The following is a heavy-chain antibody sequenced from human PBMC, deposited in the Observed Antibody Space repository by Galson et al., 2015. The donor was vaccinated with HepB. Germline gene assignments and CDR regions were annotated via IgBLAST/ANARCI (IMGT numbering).Heavy chain of an antibody. CDR1: GGSFSGYY. CDR2: INHNGIT. Sequence: SETLSLTCALYGGSFSGYYWSWIRQPPGKGLEWIGEINHNGITNYNSSLKSRVTISIDTSKNQLSLKLSSVTAADSAVYYCARDPTYDAFDIWGQGTTVTVSS. J-gene: IGHJ3*02. CDR3: ARDPTYDAFDI. D-gene: IGHD2/OR15-2a*01. V-gene: IGHV4-34*01.